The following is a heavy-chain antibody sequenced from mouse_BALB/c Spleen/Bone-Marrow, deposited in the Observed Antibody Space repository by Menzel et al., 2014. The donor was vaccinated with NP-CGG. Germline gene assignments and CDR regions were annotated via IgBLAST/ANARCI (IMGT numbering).Heavy chain of an antibody. D-gene: IGHD2-1*01. CDR3: SYGNFAMDY. Sequence: VQLQQSGPELVKPGASVKISCKTSGYTFTEYTMHWVKQSHGKSLEWIGGFNPNNGVTIYNQKFKGKATLTVDKSSSTAYPQLSSLTSEDTAVYYCSYGNFAMDYWGQGTSVTVSS. J-gene: IGHJ4*01. CDR1: GYTFTEYT. V-gene: IGHV1-18*01. CDR2: FNPNNGVT.